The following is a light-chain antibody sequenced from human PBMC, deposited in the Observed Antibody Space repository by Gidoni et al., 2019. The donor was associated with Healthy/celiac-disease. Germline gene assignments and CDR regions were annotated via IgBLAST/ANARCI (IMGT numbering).Light chain of an antibody. CDR1: SSDVGGYNY. J-gene: IGLJ1*01. V-gene: IGLV2-14*01. CDR2: DIS. CDR3: SSYTSSSILYV. Sequence: QSALTQPASVSGSPGQSSTISCTGTSSDVGGYNYVSWYQQHPGKAHKLMIYDISNRPSGVSNRFSGSKSGNTASLTISGLQAEDEADYYCSSYTSSSILYVFGTGTKVTVL.